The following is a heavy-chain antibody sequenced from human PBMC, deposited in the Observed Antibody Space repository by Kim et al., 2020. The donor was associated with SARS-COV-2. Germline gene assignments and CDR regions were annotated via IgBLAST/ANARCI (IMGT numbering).Heavy chain of an antibody. V-gene: IGHV1-18*01. CDR3: ARALVIAVADSSGDY. CDR2: ISGYNGDT. CDR1: GYTFTSYG. Sequence: ASVKVSCKASGYTFTSYGISWVRQAPGQGLEWMGWISGYNGDTKYAQNFRGRVTMTTDTSTSTVYMELRSLRSDDTAMYYCARALVIAVADSSGDYWGQGTLVTVSS. D-gene: IGHD6-19*01. J-gene: IGHJ4*02.